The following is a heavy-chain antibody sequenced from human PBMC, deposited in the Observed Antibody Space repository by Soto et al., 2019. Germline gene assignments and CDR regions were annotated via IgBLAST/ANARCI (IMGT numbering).Heavy chain of an antibody. J-gene: IGHJ6*02. CDR3: ARDYGDYAYGMDV. D-gene: IGHD4-17*01. CDR2: INSDGSST. CDR1: GFTFSSYW. V-gene: IGHV3-74*01. Sequence: LRLSCAASGFTFSSYWMHWVRQAPGKGLVWVSRINSDGSSTSYADSVKGRFTISRDNAKNTLYLQMNSLRAEDTAVYYCARDYGDYAYGMDVWGQGTTVTVSS.